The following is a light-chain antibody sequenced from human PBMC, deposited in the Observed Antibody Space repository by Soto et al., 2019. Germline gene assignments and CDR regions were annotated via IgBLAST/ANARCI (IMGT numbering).Light chain of an antibody. CDR2: DTF. V-gene: IGKV3-11*01. CDR1: QNIAIY. Sequence: IVLTQSPATRSFSPGERATLSCRASQNIAIYLAWYQQKSGQSPRLLIYDTFNRAPGIPDRFSGSGSGTHFTLTISSLEPEDFAVYYCQQRADWPWTFGQGPTVEIK. CDR3: QQRADWPWT. J-gene: IGKJ1*01.